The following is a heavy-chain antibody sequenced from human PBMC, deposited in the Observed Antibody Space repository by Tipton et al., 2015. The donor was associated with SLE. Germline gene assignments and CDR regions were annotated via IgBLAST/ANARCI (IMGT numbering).Heavy chain of an antibody. CDR1: GGSFSGYY. Sequence: LRLSCAVYGGSFSGYYWSWIRQPPGKGLEWIGEINHSGSTNYNPSLKSRVTISVDTSKNQFSLKLSSVTAADTAVYYWARERGSWSNLRLFDYWGQGTLVTVSS. J-gene: IGHJ4*02. D-gene: IGHD6-13*01. CDR3: ARERGSWSNLRLFDY. CDR2: INHSGST. V-gene: IGHV4-34*01.